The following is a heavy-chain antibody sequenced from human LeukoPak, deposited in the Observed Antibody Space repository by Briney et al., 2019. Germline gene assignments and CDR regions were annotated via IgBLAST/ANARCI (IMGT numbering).Heavy chain of an antibody. Sequence: ASVTISCKVSGYTFTDHYMRWVQQAPGKGLEWMGLVDPEDGETIYAEKFQGRVTITADTSTDTAYMELSSLRSEDTAVYYCATVDYGGQRGWDYWGQGTLVTVSS. CDR3: ATVDYGGQRGWDY. V-gene: IGHV1-69-2*01. CDR2: VDPEDGET. D-gene: IGHD4-23*01. J-gene: IGHJ4*02. CDR1: GYTFTDHY.